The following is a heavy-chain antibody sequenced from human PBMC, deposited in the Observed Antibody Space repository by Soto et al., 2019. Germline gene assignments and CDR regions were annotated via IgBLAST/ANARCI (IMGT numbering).Heavy chain of an antibody. V-gene: IGHV4-39*01. CDR2: VHYSGST. CDR1: GGSISGSSYY. CDR3: ASFSGATYGDYGGGINY. J-gene: IGHJ4*02. Sequence: ETLSLTCTVSGGSISGSSYYWVWIRQPPGKGLECIGSVHYSGSTDYNPSLKSRVTISVDTSKNQFSLKLTSVTAADTAVYFCASFSGATYGDYGGGINYWGQGTLVTVYS. D-gene: IGHD4-17*01.